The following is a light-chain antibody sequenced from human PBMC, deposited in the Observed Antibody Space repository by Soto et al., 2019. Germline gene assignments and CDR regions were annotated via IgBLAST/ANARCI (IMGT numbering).Light chain of an antibody. CDR1: TSNIGSGT. J-gene: IGLJ3*02. Sequence: QPVLTQPPSASGTPGQRVTISCSGSTSNIGSGTVNWYQQLPGMAPKLLIYSNDRRPSGVPDRFSGSKSGTSASLAISGLQSEDEAHYYCAAWDDSLIGVFGGGTKVTVL. CDR3: AAWDDSLIGV. CDR2: SND. V-gene: IGLV1-44*01.